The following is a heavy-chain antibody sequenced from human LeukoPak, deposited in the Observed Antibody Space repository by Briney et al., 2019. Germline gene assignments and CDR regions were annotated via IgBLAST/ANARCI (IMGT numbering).Heavy chain of an antibody. J-gene: IGHJ1*01. V-gene: IGHV1-2*06. CDR2: SNRNSGDT. Sequence: ASVKVSCKPAVYTLTGHHIHLVRQAPGQGLEWMGRSNRNSGDTNYAQKFQGRVSMTWDRSISTAYMELTSLRSDDTAVYYLATAPSGWYMGEDYFQYWGQGTLVTVSS. D-gene: IGHD6-19*01. CDR1: VYTLTGHH. CDR3: ATAPSGWYMGEDYFQY.